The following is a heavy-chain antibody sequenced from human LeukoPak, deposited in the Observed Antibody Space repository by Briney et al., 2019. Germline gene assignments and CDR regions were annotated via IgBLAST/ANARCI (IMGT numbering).Heavy chain of an antibody. J-gene: IGHJ4*02. CDR1: GFTVSSNY. CDR2: IYSGGST. Sequence: GGSLRLSCAASGFTVSSNYMSWVRQAPGKGLEWVSVIYSGGSTYYADSVKGRFTISRDNAKNSLYLQMNSLRAEDTAVYYCARASGYDFRPFDYWGQGTLVTVSS. CDR3: ARASGYDFRPFDY. V-gene: IGHV3-53*01. D-gene: IGHD5-12*01.